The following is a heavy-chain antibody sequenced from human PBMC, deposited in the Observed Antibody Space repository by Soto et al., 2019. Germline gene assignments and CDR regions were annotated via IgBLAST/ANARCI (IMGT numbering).Heavy chain of an antibody. D-gene: IGHD2-15*01. J-gene: IGHJ4*02. Sequence: ASVKVSCKASGYTFSSYYIHWVRQAPGHGLDWMGVINPTGGGTNYAQKFQGRVTMTRDTSTSTVYMELSDLRSEDTAVYYCARDIDREFDLWGQGTPVTVS. CDR1: GYTFSSYY. CDR3: ARDIDREFDL. CDR2: INPTGGGT. V-gene: IGHV1-46*01.